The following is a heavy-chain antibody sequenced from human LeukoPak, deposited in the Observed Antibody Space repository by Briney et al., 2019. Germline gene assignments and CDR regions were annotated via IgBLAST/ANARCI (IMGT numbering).Heavy chain of an antibody. CDR1: GGTFSSYA. D-gene: IGHD3-3*01. CDR2: IIPIFGTA. Sequence: SVKVSCKASGGTFSSYAISWVRQAPGQGLEWMGGIIPIFGTANYAQKFQGRVTITADESTSTAYMELSSLRSEDTAVYYCARQTYYDFWSGYKDYYYYYMDVWGKGTTVTVSS. V-gene: IGHV1-69*01. J-gene: IGHJ6*03. CDR3: ARQTYYDFWSGYKDYYYYYMDV.